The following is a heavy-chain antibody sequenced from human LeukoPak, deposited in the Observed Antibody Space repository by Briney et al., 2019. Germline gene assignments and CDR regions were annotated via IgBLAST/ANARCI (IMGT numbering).Heavy chain of an antibody. D-gene: IGHD4-23*01. CDR2: ISSSSSYI. Sequence: PGGSLRLSCAASGFTFSSYSMNWVRQAPGKGLEWVSSISSSSSYIYYADSVKGRFTISRDNAKNSLYLQMNSLRAEDTAVYYCARSHTVVTPYYFDYWGQGTLVTVSS. CDR1: GFTFSSYS. CDR3: ARSHTVVTPYYFDY. J-gene: IGHJ4*02. V-gene: IGHV3-21*01.